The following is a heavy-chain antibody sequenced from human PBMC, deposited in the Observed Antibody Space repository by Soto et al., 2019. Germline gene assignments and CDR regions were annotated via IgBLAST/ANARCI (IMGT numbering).Heavy chain of an antibody. J-gene: IGHJ6*02. V-gene: IGHV3-30-3*01. CDR2: ISYDGSNK. CDR3: EGLQSTADYYYYGMDV. CDR1: GFTFSSYA. D-gene: IGHD5-12*01. Sequence: HPGGSLRLSCAASGFTFSSYAMHWVRQAPGKGLEWVAVISYDGSNKYYADSVKGRFTISRDNSKNTLYLQMNSLRAEDTAVYYCEGLQSTADYYYYGMDVWGQGTTVTVSS.